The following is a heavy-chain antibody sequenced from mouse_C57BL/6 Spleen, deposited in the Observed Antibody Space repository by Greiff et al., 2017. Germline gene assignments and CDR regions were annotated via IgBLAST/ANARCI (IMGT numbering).Heavy chain of an antibody. CDR1: GYTFTSYW. V-gene: IGHV1-50*01. Sequence: QVQLKQPGAELVKPGASVKLSCKASGYTFTSYWMQWVKQRPGQGLEWIGEIDPSDSYTNYNQKFKGKATLTVDTSSSTAYMQLSSLTSEDSAVYYCARKTAQAHYFDYWGQGTTLTVSS. CDR2: IDPSDSYT. D-gene: IGHD3-2*02. J-gene: IGHJ2*01. CDR3: ARKTAQAHYFDY.